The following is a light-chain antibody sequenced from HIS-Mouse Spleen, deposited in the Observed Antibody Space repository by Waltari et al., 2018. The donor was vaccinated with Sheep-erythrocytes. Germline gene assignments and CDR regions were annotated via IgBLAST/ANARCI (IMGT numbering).Light chain of an antibody. J-gene: IGLJ1*01. V-gene: IGLV2-8*01. Sequence: QSALTQPPSASWSPGQSVTISCTGTSSDVGGYNYVSWYQQHPGKAPKLMIYKVSKRPSGVPDRFSGSKSGNTASLTVSGLQAEDEADYYCSSYAGSNNYVFGTGTKVTVL. CDR3: SSYAGSNNYV. CDR1: SSDVGGYNY. CDR2: KVS.